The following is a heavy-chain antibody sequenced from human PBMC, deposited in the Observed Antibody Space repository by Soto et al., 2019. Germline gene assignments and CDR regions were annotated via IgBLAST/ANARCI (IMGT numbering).Heavy chain of an antibody. J-gene: IGHJ4*02. CDR3: AHRVLRTVFGLVTTTAIYFDF. CDR2: IYWDYDK. CDR1: GFSLTTSGVG. V-gene: IGHV2-5*02. D-gene: IGHD3-3*01. Sequence: QITLNESGPTQVKPRQTLTLTCTFSGFSLTTSGVGVGWIRQSPGKAPEWLALIYWDYDKRYSQSLKCRLNLTKAPSKKQLVLTMADLDPSDTATYYCAHRVLRTVFGLVTTTAIYFDFWGQGTPVAVSS.